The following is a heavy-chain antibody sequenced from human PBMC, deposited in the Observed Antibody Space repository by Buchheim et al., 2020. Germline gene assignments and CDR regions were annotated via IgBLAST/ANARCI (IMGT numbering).Heavy chain of an antibody. V-gene: IGHV3-33*01. J-gene: IGHJ3*02. CDR2: IWYDGSNK. CDR3: AREQDSSSKNDAFDI. Sequence: QVQLVESGGGVVQPGRSLRLSCAASGFTFSSYGMHWVRQAPGKGLEWVAVIWYDGSNKYYADSVKGRFTISRDNSKNTLYLQMNSLRAEDTAVYYCAREQDSSSKNDAFDIWGQGT. D-gene: IGHD6-13*01. CDR1: GFTFSSYG.